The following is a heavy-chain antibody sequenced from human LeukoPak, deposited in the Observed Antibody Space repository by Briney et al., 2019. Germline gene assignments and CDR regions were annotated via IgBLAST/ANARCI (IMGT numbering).Heavy chain of an antibody. CDR2: ISSSSSYI. V-gene: IGHV3-21*01. CDR3: ARDLAHCSGGSCAFDY. CDR1: GFTFSSYS. Sequence: GGSLRLSCAAYGFTFSSYSMKWVRQARGKGLEWVSSISSSSSYIYYADSVKGRFTISRDNAKNSLYLQMNSLRAEDTAVYYCARDLAHCSGGSCAFDYWGQGALVTVSS. J-gene: IGHJ4*02. D-gene: IGHD2-15*01.